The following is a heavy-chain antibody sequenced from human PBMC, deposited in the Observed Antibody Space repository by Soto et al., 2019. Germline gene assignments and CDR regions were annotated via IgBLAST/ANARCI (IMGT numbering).Heavy chain of an antibody. Sequence: PGGSLRLSCAASGFTVSSNYMSWVRQAPGKGLEWVSVIYSGGSTYYADSVKGRFTISRDNSKNTLYLQMNSLRAEDTAVYYCARDSYALYYDSSGYYQDYWGQGTLVTVSS. J-gene: IGHJ4*02. CDR1: GFTVSSNY. CDR3: ARDSYALYYDSSGYYQDY. CDR2: IYSGGST. D-gene: IGHD3-22*01. V-gene: IGHV3-66*01.